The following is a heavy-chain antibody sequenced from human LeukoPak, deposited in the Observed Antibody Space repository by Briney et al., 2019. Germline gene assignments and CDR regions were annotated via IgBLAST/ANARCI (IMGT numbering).Heavy chain of an antibody. V-gene: IGHV6-1*01. CDR3: AREGSYFDY. CDR1: GDSVSSNSVA. J-gene: IGHJ4*02. Sequence: SQTPSLTCAISGDSVSSNSVAWNWIRQSPSRGLEWLGSTYYRSKWYNDYALSVKSRITINPDTSKNQFSLQLNSVTPEDTAVYYCAREGSYFDYWGPGTLVTVSS. CDR2: TYYRSKWYN.